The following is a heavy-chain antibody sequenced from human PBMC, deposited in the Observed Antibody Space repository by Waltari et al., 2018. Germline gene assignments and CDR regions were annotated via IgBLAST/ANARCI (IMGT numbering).Heavy chain of an antibody. CDR1: GFTFSSYA. V-gene: IGHV3-23*04. CDR2: IRGSGGST. CDR3: AKDEAYYYYGMDV. Sequence: EVQLVESGGGLVQPGGSLRLSCAASGFTFSSYAMSWVRQAPGKGLELVAAIRGSGGSTYYADSVKGRFTISRDNSKNTLYLQMNSLRAEDTAVYYCAKDEAYYYYGMDVWGQGTTVTVSS. J-gene: IGHJ6*02.